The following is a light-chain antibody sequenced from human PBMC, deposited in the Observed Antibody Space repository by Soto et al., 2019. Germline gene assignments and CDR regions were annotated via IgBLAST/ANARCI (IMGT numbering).Light chain of an antibody. J-gene: IGLJ3*02. V-gene: IGLV2-23*02. Sequence: QSALTQPASVSGSPGQSITISCTGTSSDIGIYNLVSWYQQHPGKAPKLIIYEATKRPSGVSNRFSGSKSGNTGSLTVSGLQAEDEADYYCCLSACRTTFMFGGGTKLTVL. CDR2: EAT. CDR1: SSDIGIYNL. CDR3: CLSACRTTFM.